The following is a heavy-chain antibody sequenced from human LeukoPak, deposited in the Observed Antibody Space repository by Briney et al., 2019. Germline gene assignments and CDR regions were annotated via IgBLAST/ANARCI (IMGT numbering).Heavy chain of an antibody. CDR2: ISSSGSTI. Sequence: GGSLRLSCAASGFTFSSYGMNWVRQASGKELEWVSYISSSGSTIYYADSVKGRFTISRDNAKNSLYLQMNSLRAEDTAVYYCARERRDYYGSGSPYYFDYWGQGTLVTVSS. D-gene: IGHD3-10*01. CDR3: ARERRDYYGSGSPYYFDY. CDR1: GFTFSSYG. V-gene: IGHV3-48*03. J-gene: IGHJ4*02.